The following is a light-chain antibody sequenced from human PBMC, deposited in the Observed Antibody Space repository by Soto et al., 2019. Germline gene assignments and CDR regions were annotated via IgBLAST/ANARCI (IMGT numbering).Light chain of an antibody. CDR1: QSISSY. Sequence: DIQMTQPQSSLPASVGDRVTIPSRASQSISSYLNWYQQKPGKAPKLLIYAASSLQSGVPSRFSGSGSGTDFTLTISSLQPEDFAAYYCQQCYSTPQTFGQGTKVDIK. CDR2: AAS. J-gene: IGKJ1*01. V-gene: IGKV1-39*01. CDR3: QQCYSTPQT.